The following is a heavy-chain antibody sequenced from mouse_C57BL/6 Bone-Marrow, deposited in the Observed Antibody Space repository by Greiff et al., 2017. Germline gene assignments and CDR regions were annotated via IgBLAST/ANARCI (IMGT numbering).Heavy chain of an antibody. V-gene: IGHV1-55*01. CDR2: IYPGSGST. CDR1: GYTFTSYW. Sequence: QVQLKQPGAELVKPGASVKMSCTASGYTFTSYWITWVKQRPGQGLEWIGDIYPGSGSTNYNEKFKSKATLTVDTSSSTAYMQLSSLTSEDSAVYSCASYRACGSYEDYWGRGTGLTVSA. D-gene: IGHD1-1*02. CDR3: ASYRACGSYEDY. J-gene: IGHJ2*03.